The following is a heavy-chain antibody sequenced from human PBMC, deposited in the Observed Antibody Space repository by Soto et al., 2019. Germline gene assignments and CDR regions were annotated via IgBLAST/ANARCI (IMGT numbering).Heavy chain of an antibody. Sequence: PVGSLRLPCAASGFTFKNYAMTWVRQAPGKGLEWVSLIYGSGGSTDYADSVKGRFTISRDNSKNMLYVQMNSLRVEDTAVYYCARKDVAFGYWGQGIPVTVPS. CDR3: ARKDVAFGY. V-gene: IGHV3-23*01. D-gene: IGHD5-12*01. J-gene: IGHJ4*02. CDR2: IYGSGGST. CDR1: GFTFKNYA.